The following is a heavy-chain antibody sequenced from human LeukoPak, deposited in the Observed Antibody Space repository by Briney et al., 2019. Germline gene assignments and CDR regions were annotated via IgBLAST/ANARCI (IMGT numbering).Heavy chain of an antibody. CDR1: EYVFTNYY. CDR3: AARGVAGIAVSSADY. J-gene: IGHJ4*02. D-gene: IGHD6-19*01. CDR2: IDPSDSYT. V-gene: IGHV5-10-1*01. Sequence: GESLKISCKASEYVFTNYYIGWVRQMPGKGLEWMGRIDPSDSYTNYSPSFQGHVTISADKSISTAYLQWSSLKASDTAMYYCAARGVAGIAVSSADYWGQGTLVTVSS.